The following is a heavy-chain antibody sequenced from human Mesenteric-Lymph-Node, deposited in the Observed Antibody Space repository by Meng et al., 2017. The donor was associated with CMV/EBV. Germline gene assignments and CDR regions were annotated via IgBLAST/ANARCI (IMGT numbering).Heavy chain of an antibody. CDR3: TRVGHDILTGYYPNYAMDV. CDR1: GFTFSSYE. J-gene: IGHJ6*02. Sequence: GGSLRLSCAASGFTFSSYEMNWVRQAPGKGLEWVGFIRTKAYGGTTEYAASVIGRFTISRDDSKSIAYLQMSSLKTEDTAMYYCTRVGHDILTGYYPNYAMDVWGQGTTVTVSS. V-gene: IGHV3-49*04. D-gene: IGHD3-9*01. CDR2: IRTKAYGGTT.